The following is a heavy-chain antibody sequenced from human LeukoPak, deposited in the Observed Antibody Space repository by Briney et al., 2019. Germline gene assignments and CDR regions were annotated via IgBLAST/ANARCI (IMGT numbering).Heavy chain of an antibody. V-gene: IGHV4-34*01. D-gene: IGHD5-24*01. CDR3: ARGKWLQLRDYYYYGLDV. Sequence: PGGSLRLSCAASGFTFSSYWMHWIRQPPGKGLEWIGEINHSGSTNYNPSLKSRVTISVDTSKNQFSLKLSSVTAADTAVYYCARGKWLQLRDYYYYGLDVWGQGTTVTVSS. J-gene: IGHJ6*02. CDR1: GFTFSSYW. CDR2: INHSGST.